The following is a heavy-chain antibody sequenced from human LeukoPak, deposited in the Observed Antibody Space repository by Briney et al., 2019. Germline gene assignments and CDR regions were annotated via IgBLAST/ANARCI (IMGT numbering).Heavy chain of an antibody. Sequence: PSETPSPTCAVYGGSFSGYYWSWIRQPPGKGLEWIGEINHSGSTNYNPSLKSRVTISVDTSKNQFSLKLSSVTAADTAVYYCASHRYGMDVWGQGTTVTVSS. V-gene: IGHV4-34*01. J-gene: IGHJ6*02. CDR1: GGSFSGYY. CDR2: INHSGST. CDR3: ASHRYGMDV.